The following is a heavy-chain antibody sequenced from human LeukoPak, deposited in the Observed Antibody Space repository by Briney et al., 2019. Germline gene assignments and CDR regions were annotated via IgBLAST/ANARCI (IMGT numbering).Heavy chain of an antibody. CDR1: GYSISSTYY. Sequence: SETLSLTCTVSGYSISSTYYWGWIRQPPGKGLEWIGEINHSGSTKYNPSLKSRVTVSVDTSKNQFSLKMSSVTAADTAVYYCARGVGIQDYGDYGAWFDPWGQGTLVTVPS. D-gene: IGHD4-17*01. CDR3: ARGVGIQDYGDYGAWFDP. CDR2: INHSGST. V-gene: IGHV4-38-2*02. J-gene: IGHJ5*02.